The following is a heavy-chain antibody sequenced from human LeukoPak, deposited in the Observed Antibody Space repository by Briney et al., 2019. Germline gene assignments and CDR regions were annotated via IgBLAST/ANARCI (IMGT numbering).Heavy chain of an antibody. J-gene: IGHJ6*02. D-gene: IGHD2-15*01. CDR1: GGSISSYY. CDR2: IYYSGST. CDR3: ARDRVVVVAGLGYYYGMDV. Sequence: PAETLSLTCTVSGGSISSYYWSWIRQPPGKGLEWIGYIYYSGSTNYNPFLKSRVTISVDTSKNQFSLKLSSVTAADTAVYYCARDRVVVVAGLGYYYGMDVWGQGTTVTVSS. V-gene: IGHV4-59*01.